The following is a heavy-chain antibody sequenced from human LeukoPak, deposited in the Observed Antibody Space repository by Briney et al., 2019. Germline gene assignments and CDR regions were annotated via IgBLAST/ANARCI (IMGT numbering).Heavy chain of an antibody. CDR2: MWYDASNK. CDR3: ATDISTHYFGS. Sequence: GGSLGLSCAASGISFRSYGMHWVRQAPGKGLEWVTFMWYDASNKYYAESVKGRFTISRDNSRNTVFLQMNSLRAEDTAIYYCATDISTHYFGSWGQGTLVTVSS. CDR1: GISFRSYG. D-gene: IGHD3-9*01. J-gene: IGHJ4*02. V-gene: IGHV3-30*02.